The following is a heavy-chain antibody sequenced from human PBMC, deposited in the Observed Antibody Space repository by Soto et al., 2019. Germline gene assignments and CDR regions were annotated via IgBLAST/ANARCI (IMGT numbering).Heavy chain of an antibody. CDR1: GYTFTGYY. V-gene: IGHV1-2*02. Sequence: GASVKVSCKASGYTFTGYYMHWVRQAPGQGLEWMGWINPNSGGTNYAQKFQGRVTMTRDTSISTAYMELSRLRSDDTAVYYCAREVVPAAMINWFDPWGQGTLVTVYS. D-gene: IGHD2-2*01. CDR3: AREVVPAAMINWFDP. J-gene: IGHJ5*02. CDR2: INPNSGGT.